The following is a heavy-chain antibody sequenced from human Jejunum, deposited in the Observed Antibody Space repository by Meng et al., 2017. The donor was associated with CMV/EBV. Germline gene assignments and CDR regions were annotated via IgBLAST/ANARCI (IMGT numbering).Heavy chain of an antibody. CDR3: ASSMQFDMDAFDM. D-gene: IGHD2-15*01. V-gene: IGHV3-74*01. J-gene: IGHJ3*02. CDR1: GFTFSNYW. Sequence: YGFTFSNYWMHWVRQAPGKGLVWVSRINPDGRITNYADSVKGRFTISRDNAKNTLYLEMNSLRVGDTAVYYCASSMQFDMDAFDMWGQGTRVTVSS. CDR2: INPDGRIT.